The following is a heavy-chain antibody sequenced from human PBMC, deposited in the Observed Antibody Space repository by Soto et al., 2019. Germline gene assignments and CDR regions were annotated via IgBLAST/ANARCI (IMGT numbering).Heavy chain of an antibody. V-gene: IGHV4-59*01. CDR1: GGSISVYY. J-gene: IGHJ4*02. Sequence: PSETLSLTCTIPGGSISVYYWSWIRQSPRQGLEWIGYVYDNGRPYYSPSLKSRVTISADTSKNQISLKLTSATAADTAVYYCARGVGSSPPRYWGRGTLVTVS. D-gene: IGHD3-9*01. CDR3: ARGVGSSPPRY. CDR2: VYDNGRP.